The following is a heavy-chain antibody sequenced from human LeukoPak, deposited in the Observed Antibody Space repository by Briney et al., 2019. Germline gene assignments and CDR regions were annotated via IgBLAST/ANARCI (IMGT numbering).Heavy chain of an antibody. V-gene: IGHV6-1*01. CDR2: TYYRSKWYN. D-gene: IGHD6-19*01. CDR1: GDSVSSKNGA. Sequence: SQTLSLTCVVSGDSVSSKNGAWNWIRQSPSRGLEWLVRTYYRSKWYNDYAESMEGRMTISQDTSENQYSLHLNSVTPDDTAVYYCARDFGTTGWHTFDYWGQGTLVTVSS. J-gene: IGHJ4*02. CDR3: ARDFGTTGWHTFDY.